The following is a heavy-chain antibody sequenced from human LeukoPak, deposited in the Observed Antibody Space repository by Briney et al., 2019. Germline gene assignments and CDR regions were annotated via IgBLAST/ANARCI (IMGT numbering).Heavy chain of an antibody. CDR3: AKDVKYNWNYIDY. Sequence: PGGTLRLSCAASGFTFSSYGMSWVRQAPGKGLEWVSAISGSGGSTYYADSVKGRFTISRDNSKNALYLQMNSLRAEDTALYYCAKDVKYNWNYIDYWGQGALVTVSS. CDR2: ISGSGGST. J-gene: IGHJ4*02. V-gene: IGHV3-23*01. CDR1: GFTFSSYG. D-gene: IGHD1-20*01.